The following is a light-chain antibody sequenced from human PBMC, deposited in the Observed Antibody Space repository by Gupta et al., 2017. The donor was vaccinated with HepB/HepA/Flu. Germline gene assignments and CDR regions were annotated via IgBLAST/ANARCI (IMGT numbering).Light chain of an antibody. CDR2: NVS. Sequence: QSALAQPASVSGSPGQSVTLSCTGTSNDIGRHYIVSWYQQHPGKAPKLIIYNVSQRASGTSDRFSGSKSGSTASLTISGLQSDDEATYYCCSAAVNGPLPLFGGGTKLIVL. CDR3: CSAAVNGPLPL. J-gene: IGLJ2*01. CDR1: SNDIGRHYI. V-gene: IGLV2-23*02.